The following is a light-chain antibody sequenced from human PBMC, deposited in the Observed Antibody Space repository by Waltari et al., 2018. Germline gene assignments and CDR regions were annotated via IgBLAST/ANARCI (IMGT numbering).Light chain of an antibody. Sequence: EIVMTQSPATLSLSPGERATLSCRASQSVSSSLAWYQQKPGQAPRLLIYGVSSRATGIPDRFSGSGSGTDFTLTISSLEPEDVGVYYCLQRSNWPYSFGQGTKVEIK. CDR3: LQRSNWPYS. V-gene: IGKV3D-15*01. CDR1: QSVSSS. J-gene: IGKJ2*03. CDR2: GVS.